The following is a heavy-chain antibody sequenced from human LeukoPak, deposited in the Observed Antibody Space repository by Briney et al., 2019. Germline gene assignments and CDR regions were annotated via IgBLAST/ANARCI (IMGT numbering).Heavy chain of an antibody. CDR1: GFTFSSYA. D-gene: IGHD1/OR15-1a*01. CDR3: ARDLEQNYYGMDV. Sequence: GGSLRLSCAASGFTFSSYAMHWVRQAPGKGLEWVAVISYDESNKYYADSVKGRFTISRDNSKNTLYLQMNSLRAEDTAVYYCARDLEQNYYGMDVWGQGTTVTVSS. CDR2: ISYDESNK. J-gene: IGHJ6*02. V-gene: IGHV3-30*04.